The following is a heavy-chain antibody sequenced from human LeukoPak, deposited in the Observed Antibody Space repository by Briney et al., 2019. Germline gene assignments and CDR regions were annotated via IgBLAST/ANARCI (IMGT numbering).Heavy chain of an antibody. Sequence: GGSLRLSCAASGFTFDDYGMSWVRQAPGKGLEWVSGINWNGGSTGYADSVKGRFTISRDNAKNSLYLQMNSLRAEDTALYYCASVKIAYDFWSGYLPFDAWGQGTLVTVSS. CDR1: GFTFDDYG. CDR2: INWNGGST. V-gene: IGHV3-20*04. CDR3: ASVKIAYDFWSGYLPFDA. D-gene: IGHD3-3*01. J-gene: IGHJ5*02.